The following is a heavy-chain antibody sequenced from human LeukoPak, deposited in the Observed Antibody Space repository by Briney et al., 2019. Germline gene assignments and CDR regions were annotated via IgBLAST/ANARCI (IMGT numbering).Heavy chain of an antibody. D-gene: IGHD2/OR15-2a*01. CDR2: INPNNGNL. CDR3: AREPLEYGFDY. Sequence: ASVKVSCKASGYTFGSDDINWVRQATGQGLEWMGWINPNNGNLGYAQKFQGRVTMTRDTSISTAYMELSRLRSDDTAVYYCAREPLEYGFDYWGQGTLVTVSS. CDR1: GYTFGSDD. V-gene: IGHV1-8*02. J-gene: IGHJ4*02.